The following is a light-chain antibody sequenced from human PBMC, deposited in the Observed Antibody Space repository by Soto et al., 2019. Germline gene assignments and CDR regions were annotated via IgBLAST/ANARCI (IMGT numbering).Light chain of an antibody. CDR1: QDIAIY. J-gene: IGKJ3*01. CDR3: QQVDSYPRT. V-gene: IGKV1-9*01. Sequence: IQLTQSPSSLSASVGDRVTITCRASQDIAIYLAWYQQKPGEAPKLLIYAASTLYGGVPSRFSGSGSGTDFALTITSLQAEDFATYYCQQVDSYPRTFGPGTTVEI. CDR2: AAS.